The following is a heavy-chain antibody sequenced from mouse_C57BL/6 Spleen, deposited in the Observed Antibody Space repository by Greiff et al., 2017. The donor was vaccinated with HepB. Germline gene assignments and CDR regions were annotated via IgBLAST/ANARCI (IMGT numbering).Heavy chain of an antibody. CDR3: ARDSSGYGLDY. Sequence: QVQLKQPGAELVMPGASVKLSCKASGYTFTSYWMHWVKQRPGQGLEWIGEIDPSDSYTNYNQKFKGKSTLTVDKSSSTAYMQLSSLTSEDSAVYYCARDSSGYGLDYWGQGTTLTVSS. J-gene: IGHJ2*01. D-gene: IGHD3-2*02. V-gene: IGHV1-69*01. CDR2: IDPSDSYT. CDR1: GYTFTSYW.